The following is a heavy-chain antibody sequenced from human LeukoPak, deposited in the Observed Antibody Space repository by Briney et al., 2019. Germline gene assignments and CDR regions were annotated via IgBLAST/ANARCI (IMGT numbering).Heavy chain of an antibody. Sequence: GASLKISCKGSGYSFTNYWIGWVRQLPGKGLEWMGIIYPGDSDTTYKPSFQGQVTISADKSISTAYLQWSSLKASDTAMYYCARSRAETVPVWGSYRHHDAFDIWGQGTMVTVSS. V-gene: IGHV5-51*01. CDR3: ARSRAETVPVWGSYRHHDAFDI. CDR1: GYSFTNYW. D-gene: IGHD3-16*02. CDR2: IYPGDSDT. J-gene: IGHJ3*02.